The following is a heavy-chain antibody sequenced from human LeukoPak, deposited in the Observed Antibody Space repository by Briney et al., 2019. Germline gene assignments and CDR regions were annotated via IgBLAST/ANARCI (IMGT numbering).Heavy chain of an antibody. J-gene: IGHJ4*02. CDR1: CGSISRGGYY. CDR3: ARKLAGTRRYFYD. Sequence: PSQTLSLTRTVCCGSISRGGYYWSWIRPPPGKGLEWIGYINHSGSTYYNPSLKSRVTISVDRSTNKFSLKLSSVTAADTAVYYCARKLAGTRRYFYDWGRGTLVTVSS. D-gene: IGHD1/OR15-1a*01. CDR2: INHSGST. V-gene: IGHV4-30-2*01.